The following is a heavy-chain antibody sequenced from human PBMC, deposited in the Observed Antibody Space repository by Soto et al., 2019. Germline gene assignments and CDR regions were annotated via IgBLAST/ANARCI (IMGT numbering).Heavy chain of an antibody. V-gene: IGHV4-59*08. CDR2: IYYSGST. J-gene: IGHJ4*02. D-gene: IGHD6-6*01. Sequence: TSETLSLTCTVSRGSISGYYWNWIRQPPGKGLEWIGYIYYSGSTSYNPSLKSPVTISLDASKNQFSLKLSSVTAADTAVYYCARLARIAARLTFDYWGQGTLVTVSS. CDR1: RGSISGYY. CDR3: ARLARIAARLTFDY.